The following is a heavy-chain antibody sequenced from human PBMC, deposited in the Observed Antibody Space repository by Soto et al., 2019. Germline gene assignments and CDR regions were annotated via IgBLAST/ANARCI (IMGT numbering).Heavy chain of an antibody. CDR1: GGSISSRSHY. J-gene: IGHJ4*02. D-gene: IGHD3-3*01. V-gene: IGHV4-39*01. CDR3: ATADGFGVVTPFFEY. Sequence: QLQLQESGPGLVKPSETLSLTCTVSGGSISSRSHYWGWIRQSPGKHLEWIGSSYYRGSTHYNPSLKTRVTITVDTSKNQVSLKVYSVTAAETAVYYCATADGFGVVTPFFEYWGRGILVTVSS. CDR2: SYYRGST.